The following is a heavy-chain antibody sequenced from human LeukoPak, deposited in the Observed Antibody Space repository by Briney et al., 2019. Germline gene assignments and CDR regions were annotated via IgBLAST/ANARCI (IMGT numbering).Heavy chain of an antibody. D-gene: IGHD5-18*01. V-gene: IGHV3-30*02. CDR2: IRYDGSNK. J-gene: IGHJ4*02. CDR3: AKDHGYSYPTAFDY. CDR1: GFTFSSYG. Sequence: VGSLRLSCAASGFTFSSYGMHWVRQAPGKGLEWVAFIRYDGSNKYYADSVKGRFTISRDNSKNTLYLQMNSLRAEDTAVYYCAKDHGYSYPTAFDYWGQGTLVTVSS.